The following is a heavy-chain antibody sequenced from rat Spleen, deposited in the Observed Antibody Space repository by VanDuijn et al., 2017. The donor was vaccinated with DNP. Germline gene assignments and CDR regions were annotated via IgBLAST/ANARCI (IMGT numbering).Heavy chain of an antibody. J-gene: IGHJ2*01. CDR3: AKAGGYSPWYFDY. CDR1: GFTFSFYG. CDR2: ISASGGST. Sequence: EVQLVESGGDLVQPGRSLKLSCAASGFTFSFYGMAWVRQAPKKGLEWVASISASGGSTSYRDSVKGRFTISRDNAKSTLYLQMDSLRSEETATYYCAKAGGYSPWYFDYWGQGVMVTVSS. V-gene: IGHV5S11*01. D-gene: IGHD1-11*01.